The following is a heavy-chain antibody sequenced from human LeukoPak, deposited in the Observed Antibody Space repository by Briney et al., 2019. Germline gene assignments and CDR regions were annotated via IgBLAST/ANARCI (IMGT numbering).Heavy chain of an antibody. CDR2: IGTRGDT. V-gene: IGHV3-13*01. CDR3: VRAPPYSSASWGYYGMDV. J-gene: IGHJ6*02. D-gene: IGHD6-19*01. Sequence: GSLRLSCAASGLTLSRYDMHWVRQATGEGLEWVSAIGTRGDTYYAGSVKGRFTMSRENAKNSLYLQMNSLSAGDTAVYYCVRAPPYSSASWGYYGMDVWGQGTTVTVSS. CDR1: GLTLSRYD.